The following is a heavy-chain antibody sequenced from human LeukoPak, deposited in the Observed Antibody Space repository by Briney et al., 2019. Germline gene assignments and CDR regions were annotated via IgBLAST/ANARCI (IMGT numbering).Heavy chain of an antibody. CDR1: RFTFSSYA. J-gene: IGHJ3*02. V-gene: IGHV3-23*01. D-gene: IGHD3-10*01. Sequence: GGSLRLSCAASRFTFSSYAMSWVRQPPGKGLEWVSSISGSGGSKHYADSVKGRFTISRDNSKNTLYLQMNSLRAEDTAVYYCAKGWVRGVIEAFDIWGQGTMVTVSS. CDR2: ISGSGGSK. CDR3: AKGWVRGVIEAFDI.